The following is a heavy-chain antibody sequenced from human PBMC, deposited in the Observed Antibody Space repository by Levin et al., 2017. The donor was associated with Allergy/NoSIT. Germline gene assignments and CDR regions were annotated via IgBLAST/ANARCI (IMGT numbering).Heavy chain of an antibody. V-gene: IGHV3-15*01. CDR1: GFTFSNAW. Sequence: GGSLRLSCAASGFTFSNAWMSWVRQATGKGLEWVGRIKSRADGGTTDYAAPVNGRFTISRDDSKNTLYLQMNSLKTEDTAVYYCTTDYYYDSSGYYPNIDYWGQGALVTVSS. J-gene: IGHJ4*02. CDR2: IKSRADGGTT. CDR3: TTDYYYDSSGYYPNIDY. D-gene: IGHD3-22*01.